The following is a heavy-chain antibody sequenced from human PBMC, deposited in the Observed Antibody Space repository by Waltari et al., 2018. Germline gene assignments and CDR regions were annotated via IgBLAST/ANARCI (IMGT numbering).Heavy chain of an antibody. CDR2: INVGNDNT. CDR3: AREAVRGGGCFDS. J-gene: IGHJ4*02. CDR1: GYTFTTNP. D-gene: IGHD3-10*01. V-gene: IGHV1-3*01. Sequence: QVQLVQSGAEVKKPGASVKVSCKASGYTFTTNPIHWVRQAPGQRLEWMGWINVGNDNTSYAQKFQGRVTITSDTSASTAYMELSNLRSEDTAVYYCAREAVRGGGCFDSWGQGTLVTDSS.